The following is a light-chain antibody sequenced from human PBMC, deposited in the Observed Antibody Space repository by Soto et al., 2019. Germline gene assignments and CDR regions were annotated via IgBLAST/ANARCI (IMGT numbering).Light chain of an antibody. V-gene: IGKV3-20*01. J-gene: IGKJ1*01. CDR2: GAS. Sequence: SVFTRSYGPPSFSPGERGTPSCRASKSVTSNSVAWYQQKPGQAPRLLIYGASSRVAGIPDRFRGAGSGTDFTLTISRLEPEDFAVYVCQQYGSSPPTFGQGTKVAIK. CDR1: KSVTSNS. CDR3: QQYGSSPPT.